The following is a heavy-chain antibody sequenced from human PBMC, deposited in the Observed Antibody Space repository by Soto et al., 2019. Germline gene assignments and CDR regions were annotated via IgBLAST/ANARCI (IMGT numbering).Heavy chain of an antibody. CDR1: GFTFSSYA. CDR2: ISYDGSNK. V-gene: IGHV3-30-3*01. Sequence: QVQLVESGGGVVQPGRSLRLSCAASGFTFSSYAMHWVRQAPGKGLEWVAVISYDGSNKYYADSVKGRFTISRDNSKNTLYLQMNSLRDEDTAVYYCARAKLDDFWSGYRGGYYYGMDVWGQGTTVTVSS. CDR3: ARAKLDDFWSGYRGGYYYGMDV. D-gene: IGHD3-3*01. J-gene: IGHJ6*02.